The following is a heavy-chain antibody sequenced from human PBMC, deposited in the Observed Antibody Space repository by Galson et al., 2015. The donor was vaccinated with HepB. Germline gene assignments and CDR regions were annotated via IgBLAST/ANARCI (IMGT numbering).Heavy chain of an antibody. D-gene: IGHD7-27*01. CDR2: IYGGSST. V-gene: IGHV3-53*01. CDR1: GFSVSSNY. J-gene: IGHJ4*02. CDR3: AQLGTGY. Sequence: SLRLSCAASGFSVSSNYMNWVRQAPGEGLEWVSVIYGGSSTNYADSVKGRFTISRDNSKNTVYLQMNSLRAEDTAVYYCAQLGTGYWGQGTLVTVSS.